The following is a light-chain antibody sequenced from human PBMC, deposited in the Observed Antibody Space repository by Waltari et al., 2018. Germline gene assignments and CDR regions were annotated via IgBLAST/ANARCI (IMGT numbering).Light chain of an antibody. J-gene: IGLJ3*02. V-gene: IGLV4-69*01. CDR3: QTWGTGIWV. Sequence: QLVLTQSPSASASLGASVKLTCTLSSGHSSYAIAWHQQQPEKGPRYLMKLNSAGSHSKGDVIPDRFSCSSSGAVRYLTISSLQSEDEADYYCQTWGTGIWVFGGGTKLTVL. CDR2: LNSAGSH. CDR1: SGHSSYA.